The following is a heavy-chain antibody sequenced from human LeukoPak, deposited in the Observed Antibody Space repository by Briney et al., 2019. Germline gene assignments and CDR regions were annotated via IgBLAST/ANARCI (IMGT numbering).Heavy chain of an antibody. J-gene: IGHJ3*02. V-gene: IGHV3-23*01. CDR2: ISGSGGST. D-gene: IGHD2-2*03. Sequence: GGSLRLSRAASGFTFSSYAMSWVRQAPGKGLEWVSAISGSGGSTYYADSVKGRFTISRDNSKNTLYLQMNSLRAEDTAVYYCARLGIVVVHNAFDIWGQGTMVTVSS. CDR3: ARLGIVVVHNAFDI. CDR1: GFTFSSYA.